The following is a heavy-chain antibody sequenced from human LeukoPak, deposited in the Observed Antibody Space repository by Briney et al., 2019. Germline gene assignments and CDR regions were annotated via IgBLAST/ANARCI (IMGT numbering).Heavy chain of an antibody. J-gene: IGHJ4*02. CDR2: ISYDGSNK. D-gene: IGHD3-10*01. CDR3: ASLGSGFDY. V-gene: IGHV3-30-3*01. CDR1: GFTFSSYA. Sequence: GRSLRLSCAASGFTFSSYAMHWVRQAPGKGLEWVAVISYDGSNKYYADSVKGRFTISRDNSKNTLFLQMTSLTSEDTAVYYCASLGSGFDYWGQGSLVTVSS.